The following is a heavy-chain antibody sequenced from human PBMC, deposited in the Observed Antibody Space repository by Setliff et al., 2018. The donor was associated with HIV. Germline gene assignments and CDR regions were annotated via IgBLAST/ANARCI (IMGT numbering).Heavy chain of an antibody. CDR2: IYQSGTT. CDR1: GGPITTSTYY. V-gene: IGHV4-39*07. J-gene: IGHJ6*02. D-gene: IGHD1-26*01. Sequence: SETLSLTCTVSGGPITTSTYYWGGIRQPPGKGLEYIGNIYQSGTTYYNSSLSSRVTMSLDTSKNQFSLNLNFVTAADTAVYYCEEATVGETGYFGIYVWGPGTTVTVSS. CDR3: EEATVGETGYFGIYV.